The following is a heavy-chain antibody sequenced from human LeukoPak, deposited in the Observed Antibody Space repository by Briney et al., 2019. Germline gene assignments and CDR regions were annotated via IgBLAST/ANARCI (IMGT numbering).Heavy chain of an antibody. Sequence: SETPSLTCTVSGGSISNYYWSWIRQPPGKGLEWIGYIYYSGSTNYNPSLKSRVTISVDTSKNQFSLKLTSVTAADTAVYYCARTSLADYWGQGTLVTVSS. J-gene: IGHJ4*02. CDR1: GGSISNYY. CDR2: IYYSGST. CDR3: ARTSLADY. V-gene: IGHV4-59*01.